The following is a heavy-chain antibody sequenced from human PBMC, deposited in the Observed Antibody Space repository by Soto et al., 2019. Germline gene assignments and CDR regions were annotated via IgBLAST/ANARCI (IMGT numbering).Heavy chain of an antibody. CDR2: TSYDGSNR. CDR3: AREKGLRLDY. J-gene: IGHJ4*02. V-gene: IGHV3-30*04. D-gene: IGHD5-18*01. CDR1: GFTFGSFA. Sequence: QVQLVESGGGAVQPGGSLRLSCTASGFTFGSFAMHWVRQAPGRGLEWVALTSYDGSNRYYADSVQGRFTISRDNSRNHLFLQMNSLRVEDTAVYYCAREKGLRLDYWGQGTLVTVSS.